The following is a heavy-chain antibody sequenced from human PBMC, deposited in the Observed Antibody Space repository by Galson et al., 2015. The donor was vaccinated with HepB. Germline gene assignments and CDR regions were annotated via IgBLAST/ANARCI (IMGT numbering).Heavy chain of an antibody. V-gene: IGHV3-33*08. CDR2: IWYDGSNK. D-gene: IGHD1-7*01. J-gene: IGHJ6*02. CDR1: GFTFSSYG. CDR3: ARDWGITGTTGNYYYYGMDV. Sequence: SLRLSCAASGFTFSSYGMHWVRQAPGKGLEWVAVIWYDGSNKYYADSVKGRFTISRDNSKNTLYLQMNSLRAEDTAVYYCARDWGITGTTGNYYYYGMDVWGQGTTVTVSS.